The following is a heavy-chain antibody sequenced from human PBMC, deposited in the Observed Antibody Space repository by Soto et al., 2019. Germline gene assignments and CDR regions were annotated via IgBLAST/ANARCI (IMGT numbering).Heavy chain of an antibody. D-gene: IGHD1-7*01. J-gene: IGHJ4*02. Sequence: SETLSLTCAVSGGSFTSNNWWTWVRQPPGQGLEWIGEIYRTGSTNYNPSLKSRVTISLDKSENQFSLKVTSLTAADTAVYYCSSRDPGTSVDYWGQGTLVTVSS. V-gene: IGHV4-4*02. CDR3: SSRDPGTSVDY. CDR1: GGSFTSNNW. CDR2: IYRTGST.